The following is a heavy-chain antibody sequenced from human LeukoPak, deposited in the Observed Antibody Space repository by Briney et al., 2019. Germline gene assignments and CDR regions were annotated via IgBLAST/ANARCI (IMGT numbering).Heavy chain of an antibody. CDR3: ARPQGRDGYNEPFDAFDI. CDR1: GFTFSDYY. Sequence: GGSLRLSCAASGFTFSDYYMSWIRPAPGKGLEWVSYISSSGSTIYYADSVKGRFTISRDNAKNSLYLQMNSLRAEDTAVYYCARPQGRDGYNEPFDAFDIWGQGTMVTVSS. CDR2: ISSSGSTI. V-gene: IGHV3-11*01. J-gene: IGHJ3*02. D-gene: IGHD5-24*01.